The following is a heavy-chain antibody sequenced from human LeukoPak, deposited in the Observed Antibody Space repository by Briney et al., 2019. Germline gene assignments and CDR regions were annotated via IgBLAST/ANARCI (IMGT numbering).Heavy chain of an antibody. J-gene: IGHJ4*02. CDR2: IKQDGSEK. D-gene: IGHD5-18*01. V-gene: IGHV3-7*01. CDR3: ARKIQLWD. CDR1: GFTFSDYY. Sequence: GGSLRLSCAASGFTFSDYYMSWIRQAPGKGLEWVANIKQDGSEKYYVDSVKGRFTISRDNAKNSLYLQMNSLRAEDTAVYYCARKIQLWDWGQGTLVTVSS.